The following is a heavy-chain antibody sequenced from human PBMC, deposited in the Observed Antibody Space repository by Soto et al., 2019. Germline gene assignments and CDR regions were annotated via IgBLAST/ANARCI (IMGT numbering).Heavy chain of an antibody. CDR3: ARSDGYNFGTDY. D-gene: IGHD5-12*01. Sequence: NPSETLSLTCTVSGGSISSYYWSWIRQPPGKGLEWIGYIYYSGSTNYNPSLKSRVTISVDTSKNQFSLKLSSVTAADTAVYYCARSDGYNFGTDYWGQGTLVTVSS. J-gene: IGHJ4*02. V-gene: IGHV4-59*01. CDR2: IYYSGST. CDR1: GGSISSYY.